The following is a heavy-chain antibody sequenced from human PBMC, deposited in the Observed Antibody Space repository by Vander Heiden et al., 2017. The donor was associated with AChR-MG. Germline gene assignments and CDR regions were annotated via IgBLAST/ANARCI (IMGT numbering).Heavy chain of an antibody. CDR1: GFTFGDYA. D-gene: IGHD3-22*01. Sequence: EVQLVESGGGLVKPGRSLRLSCTASGFTFGDYAMSGFRQAPGKGLEWVGFIRSKAYGGTTEYAASVKGRFTISRDDSKSIAYLQMNSLKTEDTAVYYCTSTPTYYYDSSGYYASTYWGQGTLVTVSS. J-gene: IGHJ4*02. CDR2: IRSKAYGGTT. CDR3: TSTPTYYYDSSGYYASTY. V-gene: IGHV3-49*05.